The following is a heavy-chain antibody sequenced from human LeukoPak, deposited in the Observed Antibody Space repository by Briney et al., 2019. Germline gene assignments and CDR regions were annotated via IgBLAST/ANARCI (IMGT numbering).Heavy chain of an antibody. D-gene: IGHD6-13*01. CDR1: GFTSSSYS. CDR3: ARAGTSIAAAGTFYYYYMDV. CDR2: ISSSSSYI. Sequence: GGSLRLSCAASGFTSSSYSMNWVRQAPGKGLEWVSSISSSSSYIYYADSVKGRLTISRDNAKSSPYLQMNSLRAEDTAVYYCARAGTSIAAAGTFYYYYMDVWGKGTTVTVSS. J-gene: IGHJ6*03. V-gene: IGHV3-21*01.